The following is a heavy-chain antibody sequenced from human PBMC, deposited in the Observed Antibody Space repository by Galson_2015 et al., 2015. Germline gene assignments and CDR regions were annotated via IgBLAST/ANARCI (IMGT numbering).Heavy chain of an antibody. CDR2: IYPGDSDT. D-gene: IGHD6-6*01. CDR1: GYSFTSYW. CDR3: AGSGYSSSPYDAFDI. V-gene: IGHV5-51*01. Sequence: QSGAEVKKPGESLRISCKGSGYSFTSYWISWVRQMPGKGLEWMGIIYPGDSDTRYSPSFQGQVTISADKSISTAYLQWSSLKASDTAMYYCAGSGYSSSPYDAFDIWGQGTMVTVSS. J-gene: IGHJ3*02.